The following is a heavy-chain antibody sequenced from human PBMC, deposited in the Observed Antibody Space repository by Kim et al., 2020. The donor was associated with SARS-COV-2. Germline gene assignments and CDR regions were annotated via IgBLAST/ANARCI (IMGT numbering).Heavy chain of an antibody. CDR2: IWYDGSNK. CDR1: GFTFSSYG. Sequence: GGSLRLSCAASGFTFSSYGMHWVRQAPGKGLEWVAVIWYDGSNKYYADSVKGRFTISRDNSKNTLYLQMNSLRAEDTAVYYCAKGGIAAAGPPLDAFDIWGQGTMVTVSS. V-gene: IGHV3-33*06. D-gene: IGHD6-13*01. CDR3: AKGGIAAAGPPLDAFDI. J-gene: IGHJ3*02.